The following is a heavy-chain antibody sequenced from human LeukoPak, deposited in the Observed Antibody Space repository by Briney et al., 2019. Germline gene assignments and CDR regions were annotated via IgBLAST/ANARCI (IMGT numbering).Heavy chain of an antibody. CDR3: ARVPHYYDFWSAIRRTYHCYIDV. CDR1: GFTFSSYG. CDR2: ISSSSSYI. Sequence: GGSLRLSCAASGFTFSSYGMHWVRQAPGKGLEWVSSISSSSSYIYYADSVKGRFTISRDNAKNSLYLQMNSLRSEDTAVYYCARVPHYYDFWSAIRRTYHCYIDVWGEGTTITVSS. J-gene: IGHJ6*03. D-gene: IGHD3-3*01. V-gene: IGHV3-21*04.